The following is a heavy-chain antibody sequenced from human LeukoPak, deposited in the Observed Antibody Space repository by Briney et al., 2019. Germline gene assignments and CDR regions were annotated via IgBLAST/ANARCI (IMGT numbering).Heavy chain of an antibody. V-gene: IGHV1-2*02. CDR1: GYTFTGYY. D-gene: IGHD2-2*01. CDR2: INTNSGGR. CDR3: ARGEVPAATSDY. Sequence: ASVTVSFTASGYTFTGYYMHWVRQAPGQGQEWMGWINTNSGGRNYAQKFQGRVTMTSDTSISTAYMELSRLRSDDTAVYYCARGEVPAATSDYWGQGTLVTVSS. J-gene: IGHJ4*02.